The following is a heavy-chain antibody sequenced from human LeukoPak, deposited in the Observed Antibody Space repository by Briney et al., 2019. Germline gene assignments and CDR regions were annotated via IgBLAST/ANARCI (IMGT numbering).Heavy chain of an antibody. CDR3: TRGFGIAVVPAGSPGGDGFDI. V-gene: IGHV1-18*01. CDR1: GYTFTNYD. D-gene: IGHD2-2*01. J-gene: IGHJ3*02. CDR2: ISVYNGNS. Sequence: ASVKVSCKASGYTFTNYDISWVRQAPGQGLEWMGWISVYNGNSNYAQNLQGRVTMTTETSTSTTYMELRSLRSDDAAVYYCTRGFGIAVVPAGSPGGDGFDIWGQGTMVTVSS.